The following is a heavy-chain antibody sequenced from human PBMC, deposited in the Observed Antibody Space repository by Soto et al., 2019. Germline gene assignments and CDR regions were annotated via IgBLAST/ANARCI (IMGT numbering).Heavy chain of an antibody. Sequence: SETMSLTCTVSGGNISSYYLSWIRQPPGKGLEWIGYIYYSGSTNYNPSLKSRVTISVDTSKNQFSLKLSSVTAADTAVYYCARAGVAVAGTYNWFDPWGQGTLVTVSS. V-gene: IGHV4-59*01. CDR2: IYYSGST. J-gene: IGHJ5*02. D-gene: IGHD6-19*01. CDR3: ARAGVAVAGTYNWFDP. CDR1: GGNISSYY.